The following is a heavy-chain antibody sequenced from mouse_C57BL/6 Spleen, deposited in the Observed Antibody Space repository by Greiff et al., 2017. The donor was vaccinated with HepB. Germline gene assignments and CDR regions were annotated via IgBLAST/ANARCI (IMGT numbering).Heavy chain of an antibody. J-gene: IGHJ4*01. V-gene: IGHV1-19*01. CDR2: INPYNGGT. CDR1: GYTFTDYY. CDR3: ARRRLSNYGAMDD. D-gene: IGHD2-5*01. Sequence: VQLQQSGPVLVKPGASVKMSCKASGYTFTDYYMNWVKQSHGKSLEWIGVINPYNGGTSYNQKFKGKATVTVDKSSSTAYMKLNSLTSEDSAVYYCARRRLSNYGAMDDWGQGTSVTVSS.